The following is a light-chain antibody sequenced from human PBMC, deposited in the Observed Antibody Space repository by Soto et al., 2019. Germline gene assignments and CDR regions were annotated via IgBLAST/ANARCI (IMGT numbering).Light chain of an antibody. V-gene: IGKV3-20*01. Sequence: EIVLTQSPGTLSLSPGERATLSCRASQSVASSYLAWYQQKPGQAPRLLIYGASSRATGIPGRFSGSGSGTDFTLTISRLEPEDFAVYYCQQYDNSLYTFGQGTKLEI. CDR1: QSVASSY. CDR3: QQYDNSLYT. J-gene: IGKJ2*01. CDR2: GAS.